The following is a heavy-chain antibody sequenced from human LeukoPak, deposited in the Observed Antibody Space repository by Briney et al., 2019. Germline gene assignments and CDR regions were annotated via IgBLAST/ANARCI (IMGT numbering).Heavy chain of an antibody. J-gene: IGHJ4*02. D-gene: IGHD6-13*01. V-gene: IGHV4-39*01. CDR1: GGSISSSSYY. Sequence: SETLSLTCTVSGGSISSSSYYWGWIRQPPGKGLEWIGSIYYSGSTYYNPSLKSRVTISVDTFKNQFSLKLSSVTAADTAVYYCARQRYSSSWYGEFYFDYWGQGTLVTVSS. CDR2: IYYSGST. CDR3: ARQRYSSSWYGEFYFDY.